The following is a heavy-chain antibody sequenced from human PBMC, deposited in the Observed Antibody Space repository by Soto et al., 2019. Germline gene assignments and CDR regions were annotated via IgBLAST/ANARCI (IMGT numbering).Heavy chain of an antibody. V-gene: IGHV4-34*01. CDR1: GGSFSNYY. CDR2: INYSGST. Sequence: QVQLQQWGAGLLKPSETLSLTCAVYGGSFSNYYWSWIRQPPGKGLEWIGEINYSGSTNYNPSLKSRVTISADTSRNQFSLKLSSVTAADTAVYYCASRHDFWFGDRAFNWGQGTLVTVSP. D-gene: IGHD3-3*01. J-gene: IGHJ4*02. CDR3: ASRHDFWFGDRAFN.